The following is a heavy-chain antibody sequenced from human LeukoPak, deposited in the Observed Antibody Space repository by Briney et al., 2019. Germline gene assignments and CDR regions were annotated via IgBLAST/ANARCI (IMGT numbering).Heavy chain of an antibody. CDR3: AKDRGSYYDGNFDY. CDR2: LSGSGDSI. D-gene: IGHD1-26*01. V-gene: IGHV3-23*01. CDR1: GFTFSSYA. Sequence: GGSLRLSCAASGFTFSSYAMSWVRQAPGKGLEWVSALSGSGDSIYYADSVKGRFTISRDNSKNTLYLQMNSLRAEDTAVYYCAKDRGSYYDGNFDYWGQGTLVTVSS. J-gene: IGHJ4*02.